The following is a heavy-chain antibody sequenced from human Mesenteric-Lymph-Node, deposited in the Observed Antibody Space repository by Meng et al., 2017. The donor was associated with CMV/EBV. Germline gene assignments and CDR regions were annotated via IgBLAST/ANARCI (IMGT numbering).Heavy chain of an antibody. J-gene: IGHJ4*02. CDR2: ISSSSSYT. V-gene: IGHV3-11*06. CDR1: GFTFSDYY. Sequence: GFTFSDYYMSWIRQAPGKGLEWVSYISSSSSYTNYADSVKGRFTISRDNAKNSLYLQMNSLRAEDTAVYYCARDGPYCGGDCYNFDYWGQGTLVTVSS. CDR3: ARDGPYCGGDCYNFDY. D-gene: IGHD2-21*02.